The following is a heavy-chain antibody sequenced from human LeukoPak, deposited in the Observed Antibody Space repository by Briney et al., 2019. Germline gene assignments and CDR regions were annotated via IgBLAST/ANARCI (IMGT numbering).Heavy chain of an antibody. CDR3: ARFHCYDSSGYIAALDY. CDR1: GFTFSSYE. CDR2: ISSSGSTI. V-gene: IGHV3-48*03. Sequence: PGGSLRLSCAASGFTFSSYEMNWVRQAPGRGLEWVSYISSSGSTINYADSVKGRFTISRDNAKNSLYLQMNSLRAEDTAVYYCARFHCYDSSGYIAALDYWGQGTLVTVSS. J-gene: IGHJ4*02. D-gene: IGHD3-22*01.